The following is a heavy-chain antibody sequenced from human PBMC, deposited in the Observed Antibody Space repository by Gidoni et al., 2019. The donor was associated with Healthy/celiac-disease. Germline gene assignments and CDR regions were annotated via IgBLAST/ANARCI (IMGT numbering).Heavy chain of an antibody. J-gene: IGHJ6*03. D-gene: IGHD3-10*01. V-gene: IGHV3-30*18. CDR2: ISYDGSNK. CDR1: GFTFSRYG. CDR3: AKEPMTFRDYYYMDV. Sequence: QVQLVESGGGVVQPGGSLRLSCAASGFTFSRYGMHWVGQAPGKGLEWVAVISYDGSNKYYADSVKGRFTIARDNSKNTLYLQMNSLRAKDTAVYYCAKEPMTFRDYYYMDVWGKGTTVTVSS.